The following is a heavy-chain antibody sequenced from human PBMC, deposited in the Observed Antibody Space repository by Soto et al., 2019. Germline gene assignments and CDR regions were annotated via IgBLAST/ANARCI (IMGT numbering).Heavy chain of an antibody. D-gene: IGHD3-10*01. J-gene: IGHJ4*02. CDR3: AHRRSYGSGSYFDY. CDR1: GFSLSTSGVG. V-gene: IGHV2-5*02. Sequence: QITLKESGPTLVKPTQTLTLTCTFSGFSLSTSGVGVGWIRQPPGKALEWLALIYWDDDKRYSPSLKSRLTITKDTSKNQVVLTMTNMDTVDTATYYCAHRRSYGSGSYFDYWGQGTLVTVSS. CDR2: IYWDDDK.